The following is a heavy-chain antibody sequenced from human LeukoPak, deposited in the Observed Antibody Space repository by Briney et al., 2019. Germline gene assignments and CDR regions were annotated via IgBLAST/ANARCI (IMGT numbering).Heavy chain of an antibody. CDR3: ARLPGGGYYYYMDV. J-gene: IGHJ6*03. D-gene: IGHD3-10*01. CDR1: GYTFTSYD. CDR2: MNPNSGNT. V-gene: IGHV1-8*03. Sequence: GASVKVSCKASGYTFTSYDINWVRQATGQGLEWMGWMNPNSGNTGYAQKFQGRVTITRNTSISTAYMELSSLRSEDTAVYYCARLPGGGYYYYMDVWGKGTTVTVSS.